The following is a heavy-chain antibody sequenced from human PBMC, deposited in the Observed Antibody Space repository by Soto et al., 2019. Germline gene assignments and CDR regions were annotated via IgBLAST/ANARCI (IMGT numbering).Heavy chain of an antibody. CDR2: ISSSSSYI. Sequence: GGSLRLSCAASGFTFSIYSMNWVRQAPGKGLEWVSSISSSSSYIYYADSVEGRFTISRDNAKNSLYLQMNSLRAEDTAVYYCAREIEQQLSHYDYYGMDVWGQGTTVTVSS. CDR1: GFTFSIYS. V-gene: IGHV3-21*01. J-gene: IGHJ6*02. D-gene: IGHD6-13*01. CDR3: AREIEQQLSHYDYYGMDV.